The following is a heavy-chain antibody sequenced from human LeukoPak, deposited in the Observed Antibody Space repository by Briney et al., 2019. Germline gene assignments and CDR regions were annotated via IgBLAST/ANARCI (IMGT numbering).Heavy chain of an antibody. V-gene: IGHV1-18*01. Sequence: ASVKVSCKPSGYTFTTYGISWVRQAPGQGLEWMGWISAYNGNTNYAQKLQGRVTMTTDTSTSTAYMELRSLRSDDTAVYYCARGDYGDYLCLTYYYYYMDVWGKGTTVTVSS. CDR1: GYTFTTYG. J-gene: IGHJ6*03. CDR3: ARGDYGDYLCLTYYYYYMDV. D-gene: IGHD4-17*01. CDR2: ISAYNGNT.